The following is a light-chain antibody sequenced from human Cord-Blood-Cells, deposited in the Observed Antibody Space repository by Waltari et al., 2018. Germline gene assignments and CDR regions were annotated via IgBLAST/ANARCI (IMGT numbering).Light chain of an antibody. J-gene: IGLJ1*01. CDR1: SSDVGGYNY. CDR3: SSYTSSSTLAYV. Sequence: GSPGQSITISCTGTSSDVGGYNYVSWYQQHPGKAPKLMIYDVSNRPSGVSNRFSGSKSGNTASLTISGLQAEDEAVYYCSSYTSSSTLAYVFGTGTKVTVL. CDR2: DVS. V-gene: IGLV2-14*04.